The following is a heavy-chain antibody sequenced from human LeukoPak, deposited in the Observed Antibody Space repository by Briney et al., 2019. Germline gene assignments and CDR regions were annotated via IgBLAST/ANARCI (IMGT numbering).Heavy chain of an antibody. CDR1: GYTFIHYF. CDR3: ARVSFNDAFDI. J-gene: IGHJ3*02. Sequence: ASVKVSCKASGYTFIHYFIHWVRQAPGQGLEWMGRINSNSGGTEYTQKFQGRVTMTRDTSITTVYMELSSLTSDDTAVYYCARVSFNDAFDIWGQGTMVTVSS. CDR2: INSNSGGT. V-gene: IGHV1-2*06.